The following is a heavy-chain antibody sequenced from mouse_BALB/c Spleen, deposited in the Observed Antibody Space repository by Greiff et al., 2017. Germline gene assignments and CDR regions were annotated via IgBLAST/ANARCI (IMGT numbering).Heavy chain of an antibody. CDR2: INSNGGST. V-gene: IGHV5-6-3*01. D-gene: IGHD3-2*01. CDR1: GFTFSSYG. CDR3: ARDLDSSGYPWFAY. Sequence: DVQLVESGGGLVQPGGSLKLSCAASGFTFSSYGMSWVRQTPDKRLELVATINSNGGSTYYPDSVKGRFTISRDNAKNTLYLQMSSLKSEDTAMYYCARDLDSSGYPWFAYWGQGTLVTVSA. J-gene: IGHJ3*01.